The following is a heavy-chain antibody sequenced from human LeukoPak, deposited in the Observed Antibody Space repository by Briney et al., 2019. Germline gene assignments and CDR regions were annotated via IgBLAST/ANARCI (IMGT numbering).Heavy chain of an antibody. J-gene: IGHJ4*02. D-gene: IGHD5-18*01. CDR1: GFTFSGAW. CDR2: IQSRTDGATT. CDR3: ARMSGYSYGSPFDY. V-gene: IGHV3-15*01. Sequence: GGSLRLSCAASGFTFSGAWMNWVRQAPGKGLEWVGRIQSRTDGATTDYAAPVKGRFTISRDDSKNTLFLQMNSLRGEDTAVYYCARMSGYSYGSPFDYWGQGTLVTVSS.